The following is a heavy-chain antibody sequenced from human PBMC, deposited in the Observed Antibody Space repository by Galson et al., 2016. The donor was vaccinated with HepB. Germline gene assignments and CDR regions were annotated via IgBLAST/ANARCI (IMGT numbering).Heavy chain of an antibody. J-gene: IGHJ4*02. CDR2: TYYRSKWSN. D-gene: IGHD6-19*01. CDR3: ASKGKEWLVHGYFDY. Sequence: CAISGDSVSSNSAAWNWIRQSPSRGLEWLGRTYYRSKWSNNDAVSVKIRITINPDTSKNQFPLKLTSVTAEDTAIYYCASKGKEWLVHGYFDYWGQGTLATVSS. CDR1: GDSVSSNSAA. V-gene: IGHV6-1*01.